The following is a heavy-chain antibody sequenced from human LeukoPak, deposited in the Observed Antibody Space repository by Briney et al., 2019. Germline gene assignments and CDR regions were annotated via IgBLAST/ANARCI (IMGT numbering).Heavy chain of an antibody. CDR1: GYTFTGYY. CDR3: ARVYYDSSGYLRA. Sequence: ASVKVSCKASGYTFTGYYMHWVRQAPGQGLEWMGWINPNSGGTNYAQKFQGRVTMTRDTSISTAYMELSRLRSDDTAVYYCARVYYDSSGYLRAWGQGTLVTVSS. V-gene: IGHV1-2*02. D-gene: IGHD3-22*01. J-gene: IGHJ5*02. CDR2: INPNSGGT.